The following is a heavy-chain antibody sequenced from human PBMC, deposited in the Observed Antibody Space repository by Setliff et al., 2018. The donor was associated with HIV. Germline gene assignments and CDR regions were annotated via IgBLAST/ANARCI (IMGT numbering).Heavy chain of an antibody. CDR1: GYTFTSYY. CDR2: IIPFYAVA. D-gene: IGHD3-22*01. V-gene: IGHV1-69*10. J-gene: IGHJ4*02. Sequence: SVKVSCKASGYTFTSYYMHWVRQAPGQGLEWMGGIIPFYAVANYAQRFRGRVTITADKSTSTVYMELSSLTSEDTAVYYCARGGTYYYDSSAYYNYWGQGTLVTVSS. CDR3: ARGGTYYYDSSAYYNY.